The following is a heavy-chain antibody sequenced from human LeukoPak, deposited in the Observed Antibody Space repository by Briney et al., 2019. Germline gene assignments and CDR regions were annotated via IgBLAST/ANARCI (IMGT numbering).Heavy chain of an antibody. Sequence: GGSLRLSCAASGFTFDDYAMHWVRQAPGKGLEWVSGISWNSGSIGYADSVKGRFTISRDNAKNSLYLQMNSLRAEDTALYYCARSPKTNYFDYWGQGTLVTVSS. D-gene: IGHD1-7*01. CDR3: ARSPKTNYFDY. V-gene: IGHV3-9*01. J-gene: IGHJ4*02. CDR1: GFTFDDYA. CDR2: ISWNSGSI.